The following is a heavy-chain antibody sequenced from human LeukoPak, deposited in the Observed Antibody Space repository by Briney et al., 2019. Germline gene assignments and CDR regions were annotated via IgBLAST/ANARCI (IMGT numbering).Heavy chain of an antibody. CDR1: GFTFSSYG. V-gene: IGHV3-30*03. CDR2: ISYDGSNK. J-gene: IGHJ4*02. Sequence: GRSLRLSCAASGFTFSSYGMYWVRQAPGKGLEWVAVISYDGSNKYYADSVKGRFTISRDNSKNTLYLQMNSLRAEDTAVYYCARDHAFTPFTYGSGSYSSLDYWGQGTLVTVSS. CDR3: ARDHAFTPFTYGSGSYSSLDY. D-gene: IGHD3-10*01.